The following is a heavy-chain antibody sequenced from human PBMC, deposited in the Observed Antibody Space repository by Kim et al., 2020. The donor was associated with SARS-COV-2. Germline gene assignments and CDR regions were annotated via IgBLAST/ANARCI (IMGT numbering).Heavy chain of an antibody. D-gene: IGHD2-2*01. J-gene: IGHJ3*02. Sequence: GGSLRLSCAASGFTVSSNYMSWVRQAPGKGLEWVSVIYSGGSTYYADSVKGRFTISRDNSKNTLYLQMNSLRAEDTAVYYCAREHCSSTSCHDYGDYQGDAFDIWGQGTMVTVSS. CDR2: IYSGGST. V-gene: IGHV3-53*01. CDR1: GFTVSSNY. CDR3: AREHCSSTSCHDYGDYQGDAFDI.